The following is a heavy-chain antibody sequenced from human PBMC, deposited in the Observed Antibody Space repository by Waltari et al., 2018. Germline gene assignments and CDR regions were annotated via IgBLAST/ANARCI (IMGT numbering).Heavy chain of an antibody. J-gene: IGHJ4*02. Sequence: QVQLVESGGGVVQPGRSLRLSCAASGFTFSSYGMPWVRQAPGKGLEWVAVISYDGSNKYYADSVKGRFTISRDNSKNTLYLQMNSLRAEDTAVYYCAKVVYGSGSPVDYWGQGTLVTVSS. CDR1: GFTFSSYG. CDR3: AKVVYGSGSPVDY. CDR2: ISYDGSNK. D-gene: IGHD3-10*01. V-gene: IGHV3-30*18.